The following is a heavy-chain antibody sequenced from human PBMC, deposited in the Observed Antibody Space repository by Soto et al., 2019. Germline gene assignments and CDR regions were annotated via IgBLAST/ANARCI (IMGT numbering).Heavy chain of an antibody. Sequence: GASVKVSCKASGYTFTSYAMHWVRQAPGQRLEWMGWINAGNGNTKYSQKFQGRVTITRDTSASTAYMELSSLRSEDTAVYYCARVAFPGTTDYYYGMDVWGQGTTVTVSS. CDR1: GYTFTSYA. CDR3: ARVAFPGTTDYYYGMDV. J-gene: IGHJ6*02. D-gene: IGHD1-7*01. CDR2: INAGNGNT. V-gene: IGHV1-3*01.